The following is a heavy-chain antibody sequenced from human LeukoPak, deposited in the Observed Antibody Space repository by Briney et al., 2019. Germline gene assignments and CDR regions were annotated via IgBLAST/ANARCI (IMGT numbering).Heavy chain of an antibody. V-gene: IGHV3-7*01. CDR2: IKQDGSEK. D-gene: IGHD2-15*01. CDR3: ARDRMLDY. CDR1: GFTFTNYW. Sequence: PGGSLRLSCAASGFTFTNYWMHWVRQAPGKGLQWVATIKQDGSEKNYVDSVKGRFTISRDNAKNSLYLQMNSLRAEDTAVYYCARDRMLDYWGQGTLVTVSS. J-gene: IGHJ4*02.